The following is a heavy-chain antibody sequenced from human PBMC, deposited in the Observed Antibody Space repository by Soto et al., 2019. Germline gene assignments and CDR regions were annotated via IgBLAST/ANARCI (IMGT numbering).Heavy chain of an antibody. D-gene: IGHD2-21*01. CDR2: ISWNSGSI. CDR3: AKDGAYCGGDCYSGAEYFQH. V-gene: IGHV3-9*01. Sequence: EVQLVESGGGLVQPGRSLRLSCAASGFTFDDYAMHWVRQAPGKGLEWVSGISWNSGSIGYADSVKGRFTISRDNAKNSLYLQMNSLRAEDTALYYCAKDGAYCGGDCYSGAEYFQHWGQGTLVTVSS. CDR1: GFTFDDYA. J-gene: IGHJ1*01.